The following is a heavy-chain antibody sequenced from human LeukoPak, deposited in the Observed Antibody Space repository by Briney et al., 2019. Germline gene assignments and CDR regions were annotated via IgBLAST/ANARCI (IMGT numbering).Heavy chain of an antibody. CDR2: ISGSGGST. D-gene: IGHD3-10*01. CDR3: ANGVRDRGVIITWEFDY. J-gene: IGHJ4*02. CDR1: GFTFSSYA. V-gene: IGHV3-23*01. Sequence: GGSLRLSCAASGFTFSSYAMSWVRQAPGKGLERVSAISGSGGSTYYADSVKGRFTISRDNSKNTLYLQMNSLRAEDTAVYYCANGVRDRGVIITWEFDYWGQGTLVTVSS.